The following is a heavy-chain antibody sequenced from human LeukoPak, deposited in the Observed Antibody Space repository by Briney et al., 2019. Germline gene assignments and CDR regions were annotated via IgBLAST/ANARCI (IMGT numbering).Heavy chain of an antibody. CDR3: ARGGSYYDSSGYSYYGMDV. CDR1: GGSFSGYY. V-gene: IGHV4-34*01. J-gene: IGHJ6*02. CDR2: INHSGST. D-gene: IGHD3-22*01. Sequence: SETLSLTCAVYGGSFSGYYWSWIRQPPGKGLEWIGEINHSGSTNYNPSLKSRVTISVDTSKNQFSLKLSSVTAADTAVYYCARGGSYYDSSGYSYYGMDVWGQGTTVTVSS.